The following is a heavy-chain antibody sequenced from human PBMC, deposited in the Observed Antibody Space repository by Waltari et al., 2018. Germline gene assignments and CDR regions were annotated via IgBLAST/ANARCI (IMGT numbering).Heavy chain of an antibody. V-gene: IGHV4-61*02. CDR3: ARQTYYDFWSGSGASFDY. CDR1: GGSIGSGSYY. J-gene: IGHJ4*02. CDR2: IYTSGST. D-gene: IGHD3-3*01. Sequence: QVQLQESGPGLVKPSQTLSLTCTVSGGSIGSGSYYWSWIRQPAGEGLEWIGRIYTSGSTNYNPSLKSRVTISVDTSKNQFSLKLSSVTAADTAVYYCARQTYYDFWSGSGASFDYWGQGTLVTVSS.